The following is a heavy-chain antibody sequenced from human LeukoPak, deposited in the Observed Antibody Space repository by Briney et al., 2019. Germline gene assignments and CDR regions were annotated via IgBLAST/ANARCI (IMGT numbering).Heavy chain of an antibody. CDR1: GFTVSSNY. Sequence: GGSLRLSCAASGFTVSSNYMSWVRQAPGKGLEWVSVIYSGGSTYYADSVKGRFTISRDNSKNTLYLQMNSLRAEDTAVYYCARTAGSHYYFDYWGQGTLVTVSS. J-gene: IGHJ4*02. CDR2: IYSGGST. D-gene: IGHD6-13*01. CDR3: ARTAGSHYYFDY. V-gene: IGHV3-53*01.